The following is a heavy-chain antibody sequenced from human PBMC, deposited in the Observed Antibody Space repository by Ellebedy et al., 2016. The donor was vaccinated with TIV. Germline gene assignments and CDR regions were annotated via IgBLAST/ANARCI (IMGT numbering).Heavy chain of an antibody. J-gene: IGHJ4*02. Sequence: GGSPRLSXAASGFTFSNHWMSWVRQVPGKGLEWVGNIKQDGSEKYCVDSVKGRFTISRDNAKNSLYLQMNSLRAEDTAVYYCARDKVVGATYFDYWGQGTLVTVSS. D-gene: IGHD1-26*01. V-gene: IGHV3-7*01. CDR2: IKQDGSEK. CDR1: GFTFSNHW. CDR3: ARDKVVGATYFDY.